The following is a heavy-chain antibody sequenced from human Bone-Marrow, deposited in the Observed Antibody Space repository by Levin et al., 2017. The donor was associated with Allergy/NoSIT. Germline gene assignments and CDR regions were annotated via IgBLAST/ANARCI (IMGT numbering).Heavy chain of an antibody. J-gene: IGHJ2*01. D-gene: IGHD2-15*01. CDR2: ISGNGRVT. Sequence: GGSLRLSCAASGFVFSNYAVNWIRQTPGKGLEWVSSISGNGRVTYYADSVKGRFTISRDNSKDTLYLQMTALRGDDTARYYFPKVRGSRYCSYAACQDCDLRGRGSLVSVTS. CDR1: GFVFSNYA. V-gene: IGHV3-23*01. CDR3: PKVRGSRYCSYAACQDCDL.